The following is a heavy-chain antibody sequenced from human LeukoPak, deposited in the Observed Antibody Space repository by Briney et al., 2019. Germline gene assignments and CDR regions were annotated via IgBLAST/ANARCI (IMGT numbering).Heavy chain of an antibody. CDR2: INPSGDFR. D-gene: IGHD5-24*01. Sequence: ASVKVSCKASGYTFGTHWMHWVRQAPGQGLEWMGIINPSGDFRSYAQKFKGRVTVTRDMSTRTVYMELSDLRPDDTAVYYCARDLSIEMATINNAFVIWGQGTMVTVSS. V-gene: IGHV1-46*01. CDR3: ARDLSIEMATINNAFVI. CDR1: GYTFGTHW. J-gene: IGHJ3*02.